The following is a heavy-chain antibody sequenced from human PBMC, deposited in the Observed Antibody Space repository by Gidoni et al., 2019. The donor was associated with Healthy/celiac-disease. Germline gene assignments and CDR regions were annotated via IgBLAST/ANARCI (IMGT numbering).Heavy chain of an antibody. Sequence: QVQLVESGVGVVQPGRSLRLSCAASGFTFSSYGMHWVRQAPGKGLEWVAVISYDGSNKYYADSVKGRFTIYRDNSKNTLYLQMNSLRAEDTAVYYCAKDMAGDSSSWYYFDYWGQGTLVTVSS. CDR3: AKDMAGDSSSWYYFDY. CDR2: ISYDGSNK. V-gene: IGHV3-30*18. D-gene: IGHD6-13*01. CDR1: GFTFSSYG. J-gene: IGHJ4*02.